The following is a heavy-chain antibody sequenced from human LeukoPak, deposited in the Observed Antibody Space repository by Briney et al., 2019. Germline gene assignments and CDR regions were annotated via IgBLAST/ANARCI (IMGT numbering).Heavy chain of an antibody. V-gene: IGHV3-23*01. CDR2: ISGSGGNT. Sequence: GGSLRLSCAASGFSVSSNYMSWVRQAPGKGLEWVSGISGSGGNTYYADSVKGRFTISRDNSNNTLYLQMNSLRAEDTAVYYCARHSRGRWYVFDYWGQGTLVTVSS. J-gene: IGHJ4*02. CDR3: ARHSRGRWYVFDY. CDR1: GFSVSSNY. D-gene: IGHD6-13*01.